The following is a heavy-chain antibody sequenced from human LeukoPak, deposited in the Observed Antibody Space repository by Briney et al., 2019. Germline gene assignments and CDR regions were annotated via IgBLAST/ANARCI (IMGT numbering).Heavy chain of an antibody. CDR3: AKADLVITYYFDY. V-gene: IGHV3-30*02. CDR2: IRYDGSNK. D-gene: IGHD3-22*01. CDR1: GFTFSSYG. J-gene: IGHJ4*02. Sequence: PGGSLRLSCAASGFTFSSYGMHWVRQAPGKGLEWVAFIRYDGSNKYYADSVKGRFTISRDNSKNTLYLQMNSLRAEDTAVYYCAKADLVITYYFDYWGQGTLVTVSS.